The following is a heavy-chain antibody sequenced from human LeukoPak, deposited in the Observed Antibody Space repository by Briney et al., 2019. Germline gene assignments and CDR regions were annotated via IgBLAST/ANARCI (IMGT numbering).Heavy chain of an antibody. Sequence: SETLSLTCAVYGGSFSGYYWSWIRQPPGKGLEWIGEINHSGSTNYNPCLKSRVTISVDTSKNQFSLKLSSVTAADTAVYYCASRTRFLEWLLRGHWFDPWGQGTLVTVSS. CDR2: INHSGST. CDR1: GGSFSGYY. J-gene: IGHJ5*02. V-gene: IGHV4-34*01. CDR3: ASRTRFLEWLLRGHWFDP. D-gene: IGHD3-3*01.